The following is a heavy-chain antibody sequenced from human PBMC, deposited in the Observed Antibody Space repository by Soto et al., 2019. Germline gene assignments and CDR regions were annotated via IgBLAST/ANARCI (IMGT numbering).Heavy chain of an antibody. CDR3: ARDGTRTSNSYGEVGDY. Sequence: QVQLVQSGAEVKKPGASVKVSCKASGYTFTSYAMHWVRQAPGQRLEWMGWINAGNGNTKYSQKFQGRVTITRDTSASTAYMELSSVRSEDTAVYYCARDGTRTSNSYGEVGDYWGQGTLVTVSS. D-gene: IGHD4-17*01. V-gene: IGHV1-3*01. CDR2: INAGNGNT. CDR1: GYTFTSYA. J-gene: IGHJ4*02.